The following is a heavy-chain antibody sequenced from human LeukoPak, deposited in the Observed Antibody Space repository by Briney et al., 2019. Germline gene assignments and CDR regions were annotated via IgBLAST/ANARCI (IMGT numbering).Heavy chain of an antibody. CDR3: ARQGYCSGCSCHSYFDY. CDR2: IYYSGST. D-gene: IGHD2-15*01. V-gene: IGHV4-39*01. CDR1: GGSISSSSYY. Sequence: SETLSLTCTVSGGSISSSSYYWGWVRQPPGRGLEWVGSIYYSGSTYYNPSLKSRVTISEDTSKNQFSLKLSSVTAADTAVYYCARQGYCSGCSCHSYFDYWGQGTLVTVSS. J-gene: IGHJ4*02.